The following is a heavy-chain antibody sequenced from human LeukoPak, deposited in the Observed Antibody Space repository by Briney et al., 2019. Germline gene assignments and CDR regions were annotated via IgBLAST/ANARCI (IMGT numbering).Heavy chain of an antibody. CDR2: ISAYNGNT. Sequence: GASVKVSCKASGYTFTGYYMHWVRQAPGQGLEWMGWISAYNGNTNYAQKLQGRVTMTTDTSTSTAYMELRSLRSDDTAVYYCARSTYYYGSGSYYSQVVDYYYGMDVWGQGTTVTVSS. V-gene: IGHV1-18*04. CDR3: ARSTYYYGSGSYYSQVVDYYYGMDV. CDR1: GYTFTGYY. J-gene: IGHJ6*02. D-gene: IGHD3-10*01.